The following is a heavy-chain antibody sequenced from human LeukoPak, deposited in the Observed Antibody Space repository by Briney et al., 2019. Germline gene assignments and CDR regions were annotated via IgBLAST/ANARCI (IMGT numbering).Heavy chain of an antibody. J-gene: IGHJ4*02. D-gene: IGHD3-22*01. Sequence: GGSLRLSCAASGFVVNDYYMNWIRQAPGKGLEWVSAISGSGGSTYYADSVKGRFTISRDNSKNTLYLQMNSLRAEDTAVYYCAREEADSSGYYPDYWGQGTLATVSS. CDR2: ISGSGGST. CDR3: AREEADSSGYYPDY. CDR1: GFVVNDYY. V-gene: IGHV3-23*01.